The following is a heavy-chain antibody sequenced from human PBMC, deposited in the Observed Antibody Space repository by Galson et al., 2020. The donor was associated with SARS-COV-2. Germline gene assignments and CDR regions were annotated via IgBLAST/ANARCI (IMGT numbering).Heavy chain of an antibody. Sequence: SVKVSCKASGGTFSSYAISWVRQAPGQGLEWMGGIIPIFGTANYAQKFQGRVTITADESTSTAYMELSSLRSEDTAVYYCARDRIVGATIFSHDAFDIWGQGTMVTVSS. J-gene: IGHJ3*02. CDR3: ARDRIVGATIFSHDAFDI. CDR1: GGTFSSYA. V-gene: IGHV1-69*13. CDR2: IIPIFGTA. D-gene: IGHD1-26*01.